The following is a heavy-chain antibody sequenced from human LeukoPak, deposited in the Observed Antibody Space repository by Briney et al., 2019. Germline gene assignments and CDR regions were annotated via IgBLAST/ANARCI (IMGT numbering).Heavy chain of an antibody. Sequence: GSLRLSCSASGFTFSSLWMSWVRQAPGRGPEWVANINQDGGTTYYVASVKGRFTISRDNAKNSLSLQMSSLRAEDTAVYYCTKDRQGPNQYHMDVWGKGTTVTVSS. J-gene: IGHJ6*03. CDR3: TKDRQGPNQYHMDV. V-gene: IGHV3-7*01. CDR1: GFTFSSLW. CDR2: INQDGGTT.